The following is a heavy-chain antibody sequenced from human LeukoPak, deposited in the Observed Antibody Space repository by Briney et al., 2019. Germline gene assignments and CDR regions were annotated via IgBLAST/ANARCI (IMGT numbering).Heavy chain of an antibody. Sequence: SETLSLTCTVSGGSISNYYWSWIRQPPGKGLEWIGYIYYSGSTNYNPSLKGRVTISVDTSKNQFSLKLSSVTAADTAVYYCARVYYSSSYDYWYFDLWGRGTLVTVSS. CDR3: ARVYYSSSYDYWYFDL. CDR1: GGSISNYY. V-gene: IGHV4-59*01. D-gene: IGHD6-13*01. CDR2: IYYSGST. J-gene: IGHJ2*01.